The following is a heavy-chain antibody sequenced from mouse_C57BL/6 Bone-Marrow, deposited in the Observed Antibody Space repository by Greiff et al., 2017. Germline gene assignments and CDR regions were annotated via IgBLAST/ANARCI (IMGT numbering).Heavy chain of an antibody. J-gene: IGHJ2*01. Sequence: QVQLQQPGAELVKPGASVKLSCKASGYTFTSYWMQWVKQRPGQGLEWIGEIDPSDSYTNYNHKFKGKATLTVDTSSSTAYMQLSSLTSEDSAVYYCARETTVVAIGKGPWYFDYWGQGTTLTVSS. V-gene: IGHV1-50*01. CDR2: IDPSDSYT. D-gene: IGHD1-1*01. CDR3: ARETTVVAIGKGPWYFDY. CDR1: GYTFTSYW.